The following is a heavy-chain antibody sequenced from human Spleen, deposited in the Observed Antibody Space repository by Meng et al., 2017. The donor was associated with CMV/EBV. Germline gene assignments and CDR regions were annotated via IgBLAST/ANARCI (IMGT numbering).Heavy chain of an antibody. D-gene: IGHD6-19*01. CDR1: GTLFSGYY. J-gene: IGHJ4*02. CDR2: IDHSGST. Sequence: SETLSLTCSVYGTLFSGYYWLWIRQPPGKGLEWIGEIDHSGSTIYNASLKSRLTISLDTSKKQFSLKLTSMTAADTAMYYCARGRGIAVAGLWGQGTLVT. V-gene: IGHV4-34*01. CDR3: ARGRGIAVAGL.